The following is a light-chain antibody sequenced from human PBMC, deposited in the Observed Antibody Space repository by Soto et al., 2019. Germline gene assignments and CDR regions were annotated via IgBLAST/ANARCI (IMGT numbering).Light chain of an antibody. CDR1: QTIRSNY. Sequence: TVLTQYPGTLSLSPGERATLSCRASQTIRSNYLAWYRLTPGQAPRLLIYGAANRATSIADRFSGSGSRTDFTLIISRLEPEDFALYYCQQYGSSPWTFGQGTKVEIK. CDR2: GAA. J-gene: IGKJ1*01. V-gene: IGKV3-20*01. CDR3: QQYGSSPWT.